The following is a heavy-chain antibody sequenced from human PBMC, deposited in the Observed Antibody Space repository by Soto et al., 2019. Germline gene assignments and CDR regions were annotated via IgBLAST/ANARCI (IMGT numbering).Heavy chain of an antibody. CDR2: IHNSGTA. J-gene: IGHJ4*02. V-gene: IGHV4-30-4*01. CDR1: RSSVKSSDYH. D-gene: IGHD6-6*01. CDR3: VGGESIAATQLDY. Sequence: KPSQTRSLTWSLSRSSVKSSDYHWRWTRQSPAKGLEWIGYIHNSGTAFYNPSLRGRVTVPLDRSRSQFSLTLASVTAAVTAVYYCVGGESIAATQLDYWGQGIRVTVSS.